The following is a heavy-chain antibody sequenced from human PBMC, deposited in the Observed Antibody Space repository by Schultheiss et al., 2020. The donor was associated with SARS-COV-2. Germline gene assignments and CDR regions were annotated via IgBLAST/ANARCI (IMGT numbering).Heavy chain of an antibody. CDR2: VYYTGTT. D-gene: IGHD5-18*01. Sequence: SETLSLTCIVSGGSISSYSWSWIRQPPGKGLEWIGYVYYTGTTNYNPSLRSRAVASVDTSENQISLRLSSVTAADTAVYYCARNVDTAMVYYFDYWGQGTLVTVSS. CDR3: ARNVDTAMVYYFDY. V-gene: IGHV4-59*08. J-gene: IGHJ4*02. CDR1: GGSISSYS.